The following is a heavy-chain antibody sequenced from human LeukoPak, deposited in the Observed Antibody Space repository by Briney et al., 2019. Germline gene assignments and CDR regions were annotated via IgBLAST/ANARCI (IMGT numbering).Heavy chain of an antibody. CDR2: ISSSSSYI. V-gene: IGHV3-21*01. Sequence: GGSLRLSCAASGFTFSSYSMNWVRQAPGKGLEWVSSISSSSSYIYYADSVMGRFTISRDNAKNSLYLQMNSLRAEDTAVYYCARVGLYGYGSFDYWGQGTLVTVSS. J-gene: IGHJ4*02. CDR1: GFTFSSYS. D-gene: IGHD5-12*01. CDR3: ARVGLYGYGSFDY.